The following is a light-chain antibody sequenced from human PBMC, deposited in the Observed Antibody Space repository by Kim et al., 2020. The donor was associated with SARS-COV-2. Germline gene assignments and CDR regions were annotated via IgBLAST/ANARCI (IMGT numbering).Light chain of an antibody. Sequence: SYELTQPPSVSVSPGQTASITCSGDKLGDKYACWYQQKPGQSPVLVIYQDSKRPSGIPERFSGSNSGNTGTLTISGTQPMDEAAYYCQAWDSSTVVFGGGTKLTVL. CDR3: QAWDSSTVV. CDR1: KLGDKY. J-gene: IGLJ2*01. CDR2: QDS. V-gene: IGLV3-1*01.